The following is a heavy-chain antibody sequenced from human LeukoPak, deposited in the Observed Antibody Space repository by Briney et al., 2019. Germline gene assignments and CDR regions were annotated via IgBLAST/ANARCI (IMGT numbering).Heavy chain of an antibody. Sequence: GGSLRLSCAASGFTFSSYGMHWVRQAPGKGLEWVAVISSDGSNKYYADSVKGRFTISRDNSKYTVYLQMNSLRAEDTAVYYCARDHFDLWGRGTLVTVSS. CDR3: ARDHFDL. J-gene: IGHJ2*01. V-gene: IGHV3-30*03. CDR1: GFTFSSYG. CDR2: ISSDGSNK.